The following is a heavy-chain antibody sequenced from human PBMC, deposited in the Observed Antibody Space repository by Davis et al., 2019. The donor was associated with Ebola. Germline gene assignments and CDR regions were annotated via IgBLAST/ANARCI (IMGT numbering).Heavy chain of an antibody. CDR2: IFPGDSDT. D-gene: IGHD5-18*01. CDR3: ARTRIQLWLGSDY. CDR1: GYSFTSYW. V-gene: IGHV5-51*01. Sequence: GESLKISCKGSGYSFTSYWIVWVRQMPGKGLECMGIIFPGDSDTRYSPSFQGQVTISADKSISTAYLQWSSLKASDTAMYYCARTRIQLWLGSDYWGQGTLVTVSS. J-gene: IGHJ4*02.